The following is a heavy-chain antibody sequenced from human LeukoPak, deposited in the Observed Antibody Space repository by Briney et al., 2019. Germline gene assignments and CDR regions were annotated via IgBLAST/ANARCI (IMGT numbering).Heavy chain of an antibody. CDR3: ASTVGRWLQLGDY. V-gene: IGHV1-69*13. J-gene: IGHJ4*02. CDR2: IIPIFGTA. D-gene: IGHD5-24*01. CDR1: GGTFSSYA. Sequence: ASVKVSCKASGGTFSSYAISWVRQAPGQGLEWMGGIIPIFGTANYAQKFQGRVTITADESTSTAYMELSSLRSEDTAVYYCASTVGRWLQLGDYWGQGTLVTASS.